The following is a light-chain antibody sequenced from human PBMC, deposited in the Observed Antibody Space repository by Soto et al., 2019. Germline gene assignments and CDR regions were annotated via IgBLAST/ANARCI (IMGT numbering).Light chain of an antibody. V-gene: IGKV1-27*01. Sequence: DIQMTQSPTSLSASVGDRVTITCRASQDIRNFVAWYQQKPGKAPKLLIYAASTLQSGVPSRFSGSGSGTDFPLTINTLEPEPLATYSYQQYSWVPVFGPGTKVEIQ. J-gene: IGKJ3*01. CDR1: QDIRNF. CDR2: AAS. CDR3: QQYSWVPV.